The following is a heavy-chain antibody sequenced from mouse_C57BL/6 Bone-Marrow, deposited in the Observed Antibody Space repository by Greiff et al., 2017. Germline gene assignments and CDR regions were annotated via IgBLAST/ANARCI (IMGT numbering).Heavy chain of an antibody. Sequence: EVQLQQSGAELVRPGASVKLSCTASGFNIKDDYMHWVKQRPEQGLEWIGWIDPENGDTEYASKFQGKATITADTSSNTAYLQLSSLTSEDTAVYYCTTGYLLCFDYWGRGTTLTVSS. CDR2: IDPENGDT. V-gene: IGHV14-4*01. CDR3: TTGYLLCFDY. J-gene: IGHJ2*01. D-gene: IGHD2-2*01. CDR1: GFNIKDDY.